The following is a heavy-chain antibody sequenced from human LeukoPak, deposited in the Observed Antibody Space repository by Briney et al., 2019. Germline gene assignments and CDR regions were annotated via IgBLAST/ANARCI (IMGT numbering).Heavy chain of an antibody. CDR2: IIPIFGTA. V-gene: IGHV1-69*06. CDR1: GGTFSSYA. J-gene: IGHJ4*02. Sequence: ASVKVSCKASGGTFSSYAISWVRQSPGQGLEWMGGIIPIFGTANYAQKFQGRVTITADKSTSTAYMELSSLRSEDTAVYYCARTLWFGELWRYFDYWGQGTLVTVSS. CDR3: ARTLWFGELWRYFDY. D-gene: IGHD3-10*01.